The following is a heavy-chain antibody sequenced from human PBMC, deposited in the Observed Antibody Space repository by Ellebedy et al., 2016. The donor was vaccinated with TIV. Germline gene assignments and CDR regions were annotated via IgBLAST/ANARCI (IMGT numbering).Heavy chain of an antibody. D-gene: IGHD3-10*01. CDR3: ARVPYGSGTYTVDY. CDR2: ISSSSSYI. CDR1: GFTFSGYS. J-gene: IGHJ4*01. V-gene: IGHV3-21*01. Sequence: GGSLRLSXAASGFTFSGYSMNWVRQAPGKGLQWPSSISSSSSYIYYADSVKGRFTISRDNAKNSLYLQMNSLRGEDTAVYYCARVPYGSGTYTVDYWGHGTLVTVSS.